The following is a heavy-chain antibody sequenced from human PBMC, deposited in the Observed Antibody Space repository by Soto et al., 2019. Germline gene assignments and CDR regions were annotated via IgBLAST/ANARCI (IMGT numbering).Heavy chain of an antibody. CDR1: GFTFSSYA. CDR3: ARETDTAMPNGYYYYYGMDG. J-gene: IGHJ6*02. V-gene: IGHV3-64D*06. Sequence: PGGSLRLSCSASGFTFSSYAMHWVRQAPGKGLEYVSSISTNGGSTHYADSVKGRFTISRDNSKNTQYLQMSSLRADDTAVYYCARETDTAMPNGYYYYYGMDGWGQGTTVTVSS. D-gene: IGHD5-18*01. CDR2: ISTNGGST.